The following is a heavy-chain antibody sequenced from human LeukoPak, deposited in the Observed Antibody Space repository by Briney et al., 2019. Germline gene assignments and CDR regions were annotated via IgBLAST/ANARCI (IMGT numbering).Heavy chain of an antibody. CDR3: ARETAMAMYFDY. J-gene: IGHJ4*02. D-gene: IGHD5-18*01. V-gene: IGHV3-30*01. CDR2: ISYDGSNK. Sequence: GGSLRLSCAASGFTFSSYAMHWVRQAPGKGLEWVAVISYDGSNKYYADSVKGRFTISRDNSKNTLYLQMTSLRAEDTAVYYCARETAMAMYFDYWGQGTLVTVSS. CDR1: GFTFSSYA.